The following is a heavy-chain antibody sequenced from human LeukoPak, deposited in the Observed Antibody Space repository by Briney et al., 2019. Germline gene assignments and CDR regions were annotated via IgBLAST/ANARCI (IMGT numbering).Heavy chain of an antibody. Sequence: QPGGSLRLSCAASGFTFSSYGMHWVRQAPGKGLEWVAVISYDGSNKYYADSVKGRFTISRDNSKNTLYLQMNSLRAEDTAVYYCASPLHLGGNNYWGQGTLVTVSS. CDR3: ASPLHLGGNNY. V-gene: IGHV3-30*03. CDR1: GFTFSSYG. J-gene: IGHJ4*02. CDR2: ISYDGSNK. D-gene: IGHD4-23*01.